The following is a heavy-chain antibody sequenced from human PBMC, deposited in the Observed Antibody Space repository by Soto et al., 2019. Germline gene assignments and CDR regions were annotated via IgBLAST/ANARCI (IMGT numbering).Heavy chain of an antibody. CDR1: GFTFSDYY. J-gene: IGHJ4*02. CDR3: ARDRDFTARY. D-gene: IGHD3-3*01. CDR2: ISSSGSTI. V-gene: IGHV3-11*01. Sequence: PGGSLRLSCAAPGFTFSDYYMSWIRQAPGKGLEWGSYISSSGSTIYYADSVKGRFTISRDNAKNSLYLQMNSLRDEDTAVYYCARDRDFTARYWGQGTLVTVSS.